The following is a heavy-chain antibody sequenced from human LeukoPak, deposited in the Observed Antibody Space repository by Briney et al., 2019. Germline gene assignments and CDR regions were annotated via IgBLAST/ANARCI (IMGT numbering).Heavy chain of an antibody. J-gene: IGHJ4*02. D-gene: IGHD3-3*01. Sequence: GGSLRLSCAASGFTFSSYSMNWVRQAPGKGLEWVSYISSSSSTIYYADSVKGRFTISRDNSKNTLYLQMNSLRAEDTAVYYCAKGGRTSKLRFLEWLLNFDYWGQGTLVTVSS. CDR1: GFTFSSYS. V-gene: IGHV3-48*01. CDR3: AKGGRTSKLRFLEWLLNFDY. CDR2: ISSSSSTI.